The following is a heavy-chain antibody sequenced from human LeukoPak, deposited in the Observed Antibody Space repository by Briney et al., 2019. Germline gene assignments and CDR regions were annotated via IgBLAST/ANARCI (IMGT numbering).Heavy chain of an antibody. V-gene: IGHV4-31*03. CDR3: ASGGYSSRWYGEYWFDP. Sequence: SETLSLTCTVSGGSISSGGCYWRWIRQHPGTGLEWIVYIYYSGRTYYNPSLKSRVTISVDTSKNQFSLKLSSVTAADMAVYYCASGGYSSRWYGEYWFDPWGQGTLVTVSS. D-gene: IGHD6-13*01. J-gene: IGHJ5*02. CDR2: IYYSGRT. CDR1: GGSISSGGCY.